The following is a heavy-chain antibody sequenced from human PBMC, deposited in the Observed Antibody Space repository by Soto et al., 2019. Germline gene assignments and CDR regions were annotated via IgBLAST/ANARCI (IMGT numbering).Heavy chain of an antibody. CDR3: ARALSSTYYYGSGSQNDY. Sequence: ASVKVSCKASGYTFTSYAMHWVRQAPGQRLEWMGWINAGNGNTKYSQKFQGRVTITRDTSASTAYMELSSLRSEDTAVYYCARALSSTYYYGSGSQNDYWGQGTLVTVSS. V-gene: IGHV1-3*01. J-gene: IGHJ4*02. CDR1: GYTFTSYA. CDR2: INAGNGNT. D-gene: IGHD3-10*01.